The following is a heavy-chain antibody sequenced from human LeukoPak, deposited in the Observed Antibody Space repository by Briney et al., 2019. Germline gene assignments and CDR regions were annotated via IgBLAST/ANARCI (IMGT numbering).Heavy chain of an antibody. V-gene: IGHV3-49*04. D-gene: IGHD1-26*01. J-gene: IGHJ4*02. Sequence: GGSLRLSCEASGFTFSSYTLNWVRQAPGKGLEWVGFIRSKAYGGTAEYAASVKGRFTISRDDSKSIAYLQMNSLKTEDTAVYYCTKSGTAIVGTTAAYYFDYWGQGTLVTVSS. CDR1: GFTFSSYT. CDR2: IRSKAYGGTA. CDR3: TKSGTAIVGTTAAYYFDY.